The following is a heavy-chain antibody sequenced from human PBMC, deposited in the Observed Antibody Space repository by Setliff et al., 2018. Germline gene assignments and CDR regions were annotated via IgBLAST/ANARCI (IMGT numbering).Heavy chain of an antibody. V-gene: IGHV4-39*07. J-gene: IGHJ1*01. CDR3: ARVDFTMLQGVLGQ. CDR2: INHRGST. D-gene: IGHD3-10*01. CDR1: GLSLSSTTYY. Sequence: SETLSLTCTVSGLSLSSTTYYWAWVRQPPGKGLEWIEEINHRGSTNYSPSLRSRVTMSVDTSKKQLSLKLSTVTAADTAVYYCARVDFTMLQGVLGQWGQGTLVTVSS.